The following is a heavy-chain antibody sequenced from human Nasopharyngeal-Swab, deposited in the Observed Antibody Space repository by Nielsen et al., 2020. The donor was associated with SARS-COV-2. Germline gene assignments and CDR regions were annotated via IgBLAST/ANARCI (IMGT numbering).Heavy chain of an antibody. J-gene: IGHJ4*02. CDR3: AKDIRRVRWLQLFDY. CDR2: ISWNSGSI. V-gene: IGHV3-9*01. Sequence: GGSLRLSCAAPGFTFDDYAMHWVRQAPGKGLEWVSGISWNSGSIGYADSVKGRFTISRDNAKNSLYLQMNSLRAEDTALYYCAKDIRRVRWLQLFDYWGQGTLITVSS. D-gene: IGHD5-24*01. CDR1: GFTFDDYA.